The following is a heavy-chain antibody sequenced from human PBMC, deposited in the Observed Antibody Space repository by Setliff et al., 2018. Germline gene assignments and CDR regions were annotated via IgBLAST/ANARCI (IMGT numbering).Heavy chain of an antibody. Sequence: PGGSLRLSCAASGFTFNDYGLTWLRRVPGKGLEWVSGIDWNGGRIGYADSVKGRFTVSRDNPKNSLYLQMSSLRAEDTAIYYCARDRGGASTRDHWGQGTRVTVSS. CDR1: GFTFNDYG. CDR3: ARDRGGASTRDH. V-gene: IGHV3-20*04. CDR2: IDWNGGRI. D-gene: IGHD1-26*01. J-gene: IGHJ4*02.